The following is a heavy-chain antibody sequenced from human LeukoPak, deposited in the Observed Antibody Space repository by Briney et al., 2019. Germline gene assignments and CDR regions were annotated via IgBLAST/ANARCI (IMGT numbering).Heavy chain of an antibody. Sequence: PSETLSLTCTVSGGSISSSYYYWGWIRQPPGKGLEWIGSIYYSGSTYYNPSLKSRVTISVDTSKNQFSLRLSSVTAADTAVYYCARRDQAIDYWGQGTLVTVSS. CDR1: GGSISSSYYY. CDR2: IYYSGST. D-gene: IGHD5-24*01. CDR3: ARRDQAIDY. V-gene: IGHV4-39*01. J-gene: IGHJ4*02.